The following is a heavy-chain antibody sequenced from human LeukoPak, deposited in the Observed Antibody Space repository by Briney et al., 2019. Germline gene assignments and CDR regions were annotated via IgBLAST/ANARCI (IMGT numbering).Heavy chain of an antibody. Sequence: GASVKVSCKASGYTFTGYYIHWVRQAPGQGFEWMGWISRNSGATKFAQKFQGRVTLTRDTSISTAYMELSTLTSDDTAAYYCVSWAGGNSDVASFDYWGQGTLVTVSS. V-gene: IGHV1-2*02. D-gene: IGHD2-21*01. CDR1: GYTFTGYY. J-gene: IGHJ4*02. CDR3: VSWAGGNSDVASFDY. CDR2: ISRNSGAT.